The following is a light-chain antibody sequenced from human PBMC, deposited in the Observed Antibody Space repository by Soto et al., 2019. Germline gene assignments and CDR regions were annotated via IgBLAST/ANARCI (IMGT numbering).Light chain of an antibody. Sequence: DIQMTQSPSTLSASVGDRVTITCRASQSIYNYLAWYQQKPGKDPKSLIYDVSTLESGVPSRFSGSGSGTEFTLTISSLQPDDLATYYCQQYKSYWTFGQGTKVDIK. CDR3: QQYKSYWT. J-gene: IGKJ1*01. CDR2: DVS. CDR1: QSIYNY. V-gene: IGKV1-5*01.